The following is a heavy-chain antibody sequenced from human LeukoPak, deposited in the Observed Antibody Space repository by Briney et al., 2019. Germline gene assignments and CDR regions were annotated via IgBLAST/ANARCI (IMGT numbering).Heavy chain of an antibody. CDR2: IWYDGGNK. CDR3: ARGLTQIPRLATGLGH. D-gene: IGHD2-21*02. Sequence: GGSLRLSCAASGFSFSSYAMHWVRQAPGKGLEWVAVIWYDGGNKYYADSVKGRFTISRDNSKNTLYLEMNSLRAEDTAVYYCARGLTQIPRLATGLGHCGQGTLVTVSS. V-gene: IGHV3-33*01. J-gene: IGHJ4*02. CDR1: GFSFSSYA.